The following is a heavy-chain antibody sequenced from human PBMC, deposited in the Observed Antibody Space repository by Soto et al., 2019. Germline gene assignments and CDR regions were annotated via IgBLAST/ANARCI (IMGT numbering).Heavy chain of an antibody. Sequence: GGSLRLSCAASGFTFSSYSMNWVRQAPGKGLEWVSSISSSSYIYYADSVKGRFTISRDNAKNSLYLQMNSLRAEDTAVYYCARDRIVATMGGRYYYGMDVWGQGTTVTVSS. V-gene: IGHV3-21*01. D-gene: IGHD5-12*01. CDR1: GFTFSSYS. CDR3: ARDRIVATMGGRYYYGMDV. CDR2: ISSSSYI. J-gene: IGHJ6*02.